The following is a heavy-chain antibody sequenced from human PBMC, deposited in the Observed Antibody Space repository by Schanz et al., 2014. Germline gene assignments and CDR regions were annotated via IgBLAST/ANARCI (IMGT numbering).Heavy chain of an antibody. Sequence: EVQLVESGGGLVQPGGSLRLSCAASGITFSSHSFNWVRQAPGKGLEWISYITYNGGTIYYADSMKGRFTVSRDNAENALYLQMNSLRAEDTGLYFCARGGSGSHYRLDYWGQGTLVTVSS. D-gene: IGHD1-26*01. V-gene: IGHV3-48*01. CDR2: ITYNGGTI. CDR3: ARGGSGSHYRLDY. CDR1: GITFSSHS. J-gene: IGHJ4*02.